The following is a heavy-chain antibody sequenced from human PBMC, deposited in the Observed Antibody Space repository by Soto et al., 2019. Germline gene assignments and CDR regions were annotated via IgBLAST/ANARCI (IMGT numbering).Heavy chain of an antibody. V-gene: IGHV3-66*01. CDR1: GFTVSSNY. CDR3: AREELMVRGVIEY. D-gene: IGHD3-10*01. Sequence: EVQLVESGGGLVQPGGSLRLSCAASGFTVSSNYMNWVRQAPGKGLEWVSLINSGGSTYYADSVKGRFTISRDNSKNTLFLQMDSRRVEDTAVYYCAREELMVRGVIEYWGQGTLVTGSS. J-gene: IGHJ4*02. CDR2: INSGGST.